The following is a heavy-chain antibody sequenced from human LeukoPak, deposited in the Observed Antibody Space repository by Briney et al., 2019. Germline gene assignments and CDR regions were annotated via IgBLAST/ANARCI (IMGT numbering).Heavy chain of an antibody. CDR3: AKDRDSGGWGGDAFNI. CDR1: GFTFSRHN. CDR2: ISYNGDST. Sequence: GGSLRLSCSGSGFTFSRHNMHWVRQAPGKGLEYVSAISYNGDSTYYVDSVKGRITISRDNSKNTLDLQMSSWGPEDPAVFYCAKDRDSGGWGGDAFNIGAQGTMFTVSS. J-gene: IGHJ3*02. D-gene: IGHD1-26*01. V-gene: IGHV3-64D*09.